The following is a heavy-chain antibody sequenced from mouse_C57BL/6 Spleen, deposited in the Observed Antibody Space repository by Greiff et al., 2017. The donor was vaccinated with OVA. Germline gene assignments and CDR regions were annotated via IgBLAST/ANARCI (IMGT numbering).Heavy chain of an antibody. CDR2: IYPGSGGT. CDR1: GYAFTNYL. CDR3: AIWDENYAMDY. V-gene: IGHV1-54*01. Sequence: VQLQQSGAELVRPGTSVKVSCKASGYAFTNYLIEWVKQRPGQGLEWIGVIYPGSGGTNYNEKFKGKATLTADKSSSTAYMQLSSLTSEDSAVYCCAIWDENYAMDYWGQGTSVTVSS. D-gene: IGHD4-1*01. J-gene: IGHJ4*01.